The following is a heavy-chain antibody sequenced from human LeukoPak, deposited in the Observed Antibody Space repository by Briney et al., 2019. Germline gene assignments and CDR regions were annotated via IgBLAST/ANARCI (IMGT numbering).Heavy chain of an antibody. Sequence: GESLRLSCAASGFTFTFYTMTWVRQAPGKGLEWVSSISTSSTYIYYAGSLKGRFTISRDNAKNSLSLQMNSLRAEDTAVYYCARHRTASDYWGQGTLVTVSS. V-gene: IGHV3-21*01. CDR3: ARHRTASDY. CDR1: GFTFTFYT. J-gene: IGHJ4*02. CDR2: ISTSSTYI. D-gene: IGHD3-16*02.